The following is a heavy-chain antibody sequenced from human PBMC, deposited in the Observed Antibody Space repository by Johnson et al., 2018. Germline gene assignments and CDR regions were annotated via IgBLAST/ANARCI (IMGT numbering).Heavy chain of an antibody. CDR2: ISSSGYTI. D-gene: IGHD3-10*01. V-gene: IGHV3-11*01. CDR3: ARQVPVDTSGSFGS. Sequence: QVQLVQSGGGLLKPGGSLRLSCAASGFTFNDHYMSWIRQAPGKGLEWLSYISSSGYTIYYADSVKGRFTIPRDNTKNSLYLQMNSLRAEDTAVYYCARQVPVDTSGSFGSWGQGTLVTVSS. J-gene: IGHJ4*02. CDR1: GFTFNDHY.